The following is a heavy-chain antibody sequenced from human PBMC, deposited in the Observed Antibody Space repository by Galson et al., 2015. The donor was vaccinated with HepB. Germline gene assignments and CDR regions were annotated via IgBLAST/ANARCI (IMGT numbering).Heavy chain of an antibody. CDR1: GFTFSSYG. D-gene: IGHD3-10*01. J-gene: IGHJ4*01. V-gene: IGHV3-30*18. CDR2: ISYDGSNK. Sequence: SLRLSCAASGFTFSSYGMHWVRQAPGKGLEWVAVISYDGSNKYYADSVKGRFTISRDNSKNTLYLQMNSLRAEDTAVYYCAKDYCDYYGSGSYYNGCGSGRVFDYWGQGTLVTVSS. CDR3: AKDYCDYYGSGSYYNGCGSGRVFDY.